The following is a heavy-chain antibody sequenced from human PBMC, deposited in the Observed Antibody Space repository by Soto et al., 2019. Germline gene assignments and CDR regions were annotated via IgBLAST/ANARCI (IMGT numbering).Heavy chain of an antibody. D-gene: IGHD2-15*01. Sequence: ASVQVSCKASGYPFTTYDISWVRQATGQGLEWMGWMSPYSANTGYAQKFQGRVSMTRDTSINTAYMELSSLRSEDTAIYYCARKDTCEGLYGIDFWGQGTTVTVSS. CDR1: GYPFTTYD. J-gene: IGHJ6*01. CDR3: ARKDTCEGLYGIDF. V-gene: IGHV1-8*02. CDR2: MSPYSANT.